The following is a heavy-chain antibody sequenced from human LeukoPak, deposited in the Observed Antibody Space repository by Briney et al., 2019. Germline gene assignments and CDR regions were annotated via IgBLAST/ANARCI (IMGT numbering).Heavy chain of an antibody. CDR1: GGSVSSSSYY. J-gene: IGHJ4*02. CDR3: ARVDRIVVVVAATTENYFDY. Sequence: PSETLSLTCTVSGGSVSSSSYYWGSIRQPPMKGLEWIGSIYYSGSTEYNLSLKSRVTISVDTSRNQFSLKLSSVTAADTAVYYCARVDRIVVVVAATTENYFDYWGQGTLVTVSS. V-gene: IGHV4-39*01. CDR2: IYYSGST. D-gene: IGHD2-15*01.